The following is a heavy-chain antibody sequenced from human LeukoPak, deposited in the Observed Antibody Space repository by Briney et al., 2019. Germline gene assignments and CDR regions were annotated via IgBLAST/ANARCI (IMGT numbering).Heavy chain of an antibody. Sequence: GASVKVSCKASGYTFTSYYMHWVRQAPGQGREWMGVINPSGGSTSYAQKFQGRVTMTRDTSTSTVYMELSSLRSEDTAVYYCARDLGRSGYYLGAFDIWGQGTMVTVSS. CDR3: ARDLGRSGYYLGAFDI. CDR2: INPSGGST. V-gene: IGHV1-46*01. D-gene: IGHD3-22*01. J-gene: IGHJ3*02. CDR1: GYTFTSYY.